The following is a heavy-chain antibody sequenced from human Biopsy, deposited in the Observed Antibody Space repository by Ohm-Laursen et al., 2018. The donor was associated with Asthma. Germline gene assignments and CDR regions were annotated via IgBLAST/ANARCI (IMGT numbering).Heavy chain of an antibody. CDR3: ARTYYDFLTGQVKDVFGV. Sequence: ASVKVSCKVSGYNFISFAIHWVRQASGQRLEWMGWVNTGNGDTKYSQKFQGRVTITRDTSASTAYMELRSLRSEDTATYYCARTYYDFLTGQVKDVFGVWGQGTMVPVSS. CDR1: GYNFISFA. CDR2: VNTGNGDT. J-gene: IGHJ3*01. V-gene: IGHV1-3*04. D-gene: IGHD3-9*01.